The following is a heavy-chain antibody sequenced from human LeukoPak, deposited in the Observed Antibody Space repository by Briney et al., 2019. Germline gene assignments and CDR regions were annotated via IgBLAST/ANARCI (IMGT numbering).Heavy chain of an antibody. V-gene: IGHV3-23*01. CDR1: GFTVSSYY. CDR3: AKRGVVIRVILVGFHKEAYYFDS. Sequence: AGGSLTLSCAASGFTVSSYYMTWVRQAPGKGLEWVAGVSDSGGSTNYADSVKGRFTISRDNPKNTLYLQMNSLRAEDTAVYFCAKRGVVIRVILVGFHKEAYYFDSWGQGALVTVSS. CDR2: VSDSGGST. D-gene: IGHD3-22*01. J-gene: IGHJ4*02.